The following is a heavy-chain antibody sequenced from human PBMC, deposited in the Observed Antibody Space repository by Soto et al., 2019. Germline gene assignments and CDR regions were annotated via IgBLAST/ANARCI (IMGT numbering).Heavy chain of an antibody. D-gene: IGHD6-19*01. J-gene: IGHJ3*02. CDR1: GDSVSSNSAA. Sequence: SETLSLTCAISGDSVSSNSAAWNWIRQSPSRGLEWLGRTYYRSKWYNDYAVSVKSRITINQDTSKNQFSLQLNSVTPEDTAVYYCARDRRLPGIAVAGQDDAFDIWGQGTMVTVSS. V-gene: IGHV6-1*01. CDR3: ARDRRLPGIAVAGQDDAFDI. CDR2: TYYRSKWYN.